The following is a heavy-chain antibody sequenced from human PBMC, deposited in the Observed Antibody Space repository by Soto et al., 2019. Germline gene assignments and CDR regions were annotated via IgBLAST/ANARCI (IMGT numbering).Heavy chain of an antibody. CDR1: GFTFTNYW. V-gene: IGHV3-74*01. CDR3: VRDLPTVLELFEF. D-gene: IGHD1-7*01. CDR2: INNDGSDT. Sequence: GGSLRLSCAASGFTFTNYWMHWVRQAPGKGLVWISRINNDGSDTNYADSVNGRFTISRDNVKNTVHLQMNSLRAEDTAVYYCVRDLPTVLELFEFWGQGTVVTVSS. J-gene: IGHJ4*02.